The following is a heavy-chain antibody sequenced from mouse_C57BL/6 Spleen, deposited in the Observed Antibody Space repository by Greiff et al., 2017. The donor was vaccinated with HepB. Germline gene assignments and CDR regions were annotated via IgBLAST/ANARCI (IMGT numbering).Heavy chain of an antibody. D-gene: IGHD4-1*01. CDR1: GYTFTSYW. CDR3: AREGTGTGPFAY. Sequence: VQLQQPGAELVKPGASVKLSCKASGYTFTSYWMQWVKQRPGQGLEWIGETDPSDSYTNYNQKFKGKATLTVDTSSSTAYMQLSSLTSEDSAVYYCAREGTGTGPFAYWGQGTLVTVSA. V-gene: IGHV1-50*01. CDR2: TDPSDSYT. J-gene: IGHJ3*01.